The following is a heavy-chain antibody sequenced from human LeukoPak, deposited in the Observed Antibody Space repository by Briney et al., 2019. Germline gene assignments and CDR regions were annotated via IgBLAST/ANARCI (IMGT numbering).Heavy chain of an antibody. CDR1: GLPFSSYA. Sequence: PGRSLRLSCAASGLPFSSYAMHWVRQAPGKGLEWVALISYDGGNEHYADSVKGRFTISRDNSKNTLYLQVNSLRPEDTAVYYCAKSRFSCIGNNCYSPDYWGQGTLVTVSS. D-gene: IGHD2-15*01. V-gene: IGHV3-30*18. CDR2: ISYDGGNE. CDR3: AKSRFSCIGNNCYSPDY. J-gene: IGHJ4*02.